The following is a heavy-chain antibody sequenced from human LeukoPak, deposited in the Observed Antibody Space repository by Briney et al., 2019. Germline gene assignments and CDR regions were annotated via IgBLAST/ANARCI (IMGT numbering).Heavy chain of an antibody. CDR2: IFPGDSDT. J-gene: IGHJ5*02. CDR1: GYSFTSYW. D-gene: IGHD3-22*01. V-gene: IGHV5-51*01. CDR3: ASPLGSSGYYKA. Sequence: GESLKISCKGSGYSFTSYWIAWVRQMPGKGLEWMGIIFPGDSDTRYSPSFQGQVTISVDKSISTAFLQWSTLKASDTAIYYCASPLGSSGYYKAWGQGTLVTASS.